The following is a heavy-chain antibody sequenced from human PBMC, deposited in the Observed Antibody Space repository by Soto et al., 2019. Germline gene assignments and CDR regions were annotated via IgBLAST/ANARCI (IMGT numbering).Heavy chain of an antibody. CDR2: ISYDGGNK. CDR3: ARFVVVTALNP. D-gene: IGHD2-21*02. J-gene: IGHJ5*02. CDR1: GFILSNYA. Sequence: QVQLVQSGGGVVQSGRSLRLSCAASGFILSNYAMHWVRQAPGKGLDWVAFISYDGGNKHYADSVKGRFTISRDNSKNTLYLQMNRLTTEDTAIYYCARFVVVTALNPWGQGALVTVSS. V-gene: IGHV3-30-3*01.